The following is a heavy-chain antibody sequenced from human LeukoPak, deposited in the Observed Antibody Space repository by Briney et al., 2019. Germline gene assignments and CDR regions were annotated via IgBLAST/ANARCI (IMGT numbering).Heavy chain of an antibody. D-gene: IGHD4-17*01. CDR2: ISYDGSNK. CDR3: ARGDYGDYD. Sequence: GGSLRLSCAASGFTFSSYAMHWVRQAPGKGLEWVAVISYDGSNKYYADSVKGRFTISRDNSKNTLYLQMNSLRAGDTAVYYCARGDYGDYDWGQGTLVTVSS. J-gene: IGHJ4*02. CDR1: GFTFSSYA. V-gene: IGHV3-30*04.